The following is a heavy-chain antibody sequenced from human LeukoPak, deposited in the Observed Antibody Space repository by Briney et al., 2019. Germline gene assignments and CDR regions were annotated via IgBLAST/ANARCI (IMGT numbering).Heavy chain of an antibody. J-gene: IGHJ4*02. CDR3: ARCATPRIACYDF. D-gene: IGHD2-2*01. CDR2: MNPNSGNT. CDR1: GYTFTNYD. Sequence: ASVKVSCKASGYTFTNYDINWVRQATGQGLEWKGWMNPNSGNTGYAQKFQGRVTINRNTSISTSYMELSSLRSEDTAVYYCARCATPRIACYDFWGQGTLVTVSS. V-gene: IGHV1-8*02.